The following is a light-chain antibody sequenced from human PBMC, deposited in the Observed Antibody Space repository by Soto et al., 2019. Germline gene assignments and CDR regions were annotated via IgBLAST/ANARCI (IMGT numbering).Light chain of an antibody. CDR1: SSNIGANF. Sequence: QSVLTQPPSVSAAPGQKVTISCSGGSSNIGANFVSWYQHLPGTAPRLLIHDNNKRPSGIPDRFSGSKSGTSATLGITGLQTGDETDYYCGTWDSALSAWVFGGGTKVTVL. CDR2: DNN. CDR3: GTWDSALSAWV. J-gene: IGLJ3*02. V-gene: IGLV1-51*01.